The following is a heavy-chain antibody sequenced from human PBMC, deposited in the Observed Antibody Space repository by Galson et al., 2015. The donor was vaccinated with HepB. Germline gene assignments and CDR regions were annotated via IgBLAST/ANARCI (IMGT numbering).Heavy chain of an antibody. Sequence: QSGAEVKKPGESLKISCKGSGYSFTSYWIGWVRQMPGKGLEWMGIIYPGDSDTRYSPSFQGQVTISADKSISTAYLQWSSLKASDTAMYYCASDDTYYGSGSYHLSYWGQGTLVTVSS. CDR1: GYSFTSYW. J-gene: IGHJ4*02. CDR3: ASDDTYYGSGSYHLSY. D-gene: IGHD3-10*01. CDR2: IYPGDSDT. V-gene: IGHV5-51*01.